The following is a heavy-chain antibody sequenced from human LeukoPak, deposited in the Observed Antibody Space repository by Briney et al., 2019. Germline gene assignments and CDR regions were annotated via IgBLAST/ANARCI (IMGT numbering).Heavy chain of an antibody. CDR1: GFTVSSNY. D-gene: IGHD3-22*01. CDR2: IYSGGRT. V-gene: IGHV3-53*01. Sequence: PGGSLRLSCAASGFTVSSNYMSWVRQAPGKGLEWVSIIYSGGRTYYADSVKGRFTISGDNSKNTLYVQMNSLRAEDTAVYYCAKGPVNYESSGYGTYFFDYWGQGTLVTVSS. J-gene: IGHJ4*02. CDR3: AKGPVNYESSGYGTYFFDY.